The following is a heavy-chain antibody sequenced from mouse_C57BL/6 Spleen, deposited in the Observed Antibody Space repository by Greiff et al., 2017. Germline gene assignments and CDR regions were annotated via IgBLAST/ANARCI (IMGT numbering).Heavy chain of an antibody. D-gene: IGHD1-1*01. CDR3: TRDAYNCGSSYACLYVDV. CDR2: SSNKANDYTT. Sequence: EVKLMESGGGLVQSGRSLRLSCATSGFTFSDFYMEWVRQAPGKGLEWIAASSNKANDYTTEYSASDKGRFIVSRDTSQSNLYLQMNALSGEDTAIYYCTRDAYNCGSSYACLYVDVGGTGTTVTVST. J-gene: IGHJ1*03. V-gene: IGHV7-1*01. CDR1: GFTFSDFY.